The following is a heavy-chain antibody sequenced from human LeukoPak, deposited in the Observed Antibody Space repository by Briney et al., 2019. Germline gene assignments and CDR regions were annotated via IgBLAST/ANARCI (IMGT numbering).Heavy chain of an antibody. J-gene: IGHJ5*02. Sequence: SETLSLTCTVSGGSISSYYWGWIRQPPGKGLEWIGSIYYSGSTYYNPSLKSRVAISVDTSKNQFSLKLSSVTAADTAVYYCARQEVTIFGVVAYSYNWFDPWGQGTLVTVSS. CDR2: IYYSGST. D-gene: IGHD3-3*01. CDR3: ARQEVTIFGVVAYSYNWFDP. V-gene: IGHV4-39*01. CDR1: GGSISSYY.